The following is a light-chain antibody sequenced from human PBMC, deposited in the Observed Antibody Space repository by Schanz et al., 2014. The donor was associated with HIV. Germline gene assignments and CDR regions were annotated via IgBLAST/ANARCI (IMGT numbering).Light chain of an antibody. CDR2: EVS. J-gene: IGLJ2*01. CDR1: SSDVGGYNY. CDR3: SSYGGNYNLL. V-gene: IGLV2-8*01. Sequence: QSVLTQPPSASGSPGQSVTISCTGTSSDVGGYNYVSWYQQHPGKAPKLMIYEVSYRPSGVPDRFSGSKSGNTASLTVSGLQDEDEADYYCSSYGGNYNLLFGGGTKLTVL.